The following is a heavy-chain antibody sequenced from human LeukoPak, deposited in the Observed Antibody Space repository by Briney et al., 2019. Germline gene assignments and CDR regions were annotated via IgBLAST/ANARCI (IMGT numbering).Heavy chain of an antibody. CDR1: GFTFSSYA. CDR3: AKHRGYCSGGSCRDY. D-gene: IGHD2-15*01. V-gene: IGHV3-23*01. J-gene: IGHJ4*02. CDR2: ISGSGGST. Sequence: GGSLRLSCAASGFTFSSYAMSWVRQAPGKGLEWVSAISGSGGSTYYADSVKGRFTIPRDNSKNTLYLQMNSLRAEDTAVYYCAKHRGYCSGGSCRDYWGQGTLVTVSS.